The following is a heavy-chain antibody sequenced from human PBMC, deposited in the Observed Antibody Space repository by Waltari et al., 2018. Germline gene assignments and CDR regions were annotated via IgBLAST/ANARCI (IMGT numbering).Heavy chain of an antibody. Sequence: QVQLVESGGGVVQPGRSLRLSCAASGFTFSSYAMHWVRQAPGKGLEWVAVISYDGSNKDYADSVKGRFTISRDNSKNTLYLQMNSLRAEDTAVYYCAREDYCSGGSCDAFDFDYWGQGTLVTVSS. D-gene: IGHD2-15*01. CDR1: GFTFSSYA. CDR3: AREDYCSGGSCDAFDFDY. CDR2: ISYDGSNK. V-gene: IGHV3-30-3*01. J-gene: IGHJ4*02.